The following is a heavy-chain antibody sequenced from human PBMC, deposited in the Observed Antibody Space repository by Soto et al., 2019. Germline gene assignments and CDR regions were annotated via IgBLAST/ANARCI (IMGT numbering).Heavy chain of an antibody. CDR1: GFPFNSYD. Sequence: QVQLVESGGDVVQPGRSLRLSCAASGFPFNSYDMHWVRQAPGKGLEWVAVIWYDGSNKYYADSVKGRFTISRDNSKNTLYLQMNSLRAEDTAVYYCASSSNDYGDYYYYYGMDVWGQGTTVTVSS. CDR2: IWYDGSNK. D-gene: IGHD4-17*01. CDR3: ASSSNDYGDYYYYYGMDV. J-gene: IGHJ6*02. V-gene: IGHV3-33*08.